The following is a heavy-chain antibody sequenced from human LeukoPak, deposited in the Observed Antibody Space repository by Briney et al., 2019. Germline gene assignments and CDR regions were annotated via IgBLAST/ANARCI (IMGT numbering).Heavy chain of an antibody. CDR2: ISGSGGNK. CDR1: GFSFSTYA. Sequence: PGGSLRLSCAASGFSFSTYAMTWVRQAPGEGLEWVSTISGSGGNKYYADSVKGRFNISRDNSKNTVYLEMNSLKAGDMAVYYCTKGLQTTVFGVDTLFDYWGQGTLVTASS. J-gene: IGHJ4*02. V-gene: IGHV3-23*01. CDR3: TKGLQTTVFGVDTLFDY. D-gene: IGHD3-3*01.